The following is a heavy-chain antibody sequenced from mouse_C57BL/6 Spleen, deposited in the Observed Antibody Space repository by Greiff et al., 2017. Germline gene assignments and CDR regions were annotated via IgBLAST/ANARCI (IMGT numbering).Heavy chain of an antibody. Sequence: VQLQQSGPELVKPGASVKISCKASGYTFTDYYMNWVKQSHGKSLEWIGAINPNNGGTSYNQKFKGKATLTVDKSSSPAYIELRSLTSEDSAVYYCARPGNYFDYWGQGTTLTVSS. V-gene: IGHV1-26*01. CDR3: ARPGNYFDY. CDR2: INPNNGGT. J-gene: IGHJ2*01. CDR1: GYTFTDYY.